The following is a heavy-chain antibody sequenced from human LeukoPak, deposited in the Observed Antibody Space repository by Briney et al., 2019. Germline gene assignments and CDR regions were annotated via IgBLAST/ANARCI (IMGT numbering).Heavy chain of an antibody. Sequence: GASVKVSCKASGYTFTGYYMHWVRQAPGQGLEWMGWIHPSTGNPTYAQGFTVRFVFSLDTSVSTTYLQISSLKAEDTAVYYCARAYQRLGELSLPNYWGQGTLVTVSS. CDR3: ARAYQRLGELSLPNY. V-gene: IGHV7-4-1*02. CDR2: IHPSTGNP. J-gene: IGHJ4*02. D-gene: IGHD3-16*02. CDR1: GYTFTGYY.